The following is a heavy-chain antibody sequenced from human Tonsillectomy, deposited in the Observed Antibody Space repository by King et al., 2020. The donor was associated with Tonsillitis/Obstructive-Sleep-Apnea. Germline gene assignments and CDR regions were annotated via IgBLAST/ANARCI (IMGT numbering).Heavy chain of an antibody. CDR2: IKSKGSGETT. J-gene: IGHJ6*03. V-gene: IGHV3-15*01. D-gene: IGHD3-16*02. CDR3: SWINRFGGVIAESYFYYMDV. CDR1: GFTFSDAW. Sequence: VQLVESGGGLVKPGGSLRLSCAASGFTFSDAWMSWVRQAPGKGLEWVGRIKSKGSGETTDYAAPVKGRFTISRDDSKNTLYLQMNSLKTEDTAVYYCSWINRFGGVIAESYFYYMDVWGKGTAVTVSS.